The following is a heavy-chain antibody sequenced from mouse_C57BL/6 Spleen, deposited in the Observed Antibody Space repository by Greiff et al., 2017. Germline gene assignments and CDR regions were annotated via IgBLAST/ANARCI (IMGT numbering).Heavy chain of an antibody. J-gene: IGHJ4*01. V-gene: IGHV10-1*01. CDR3: VTSSGYHYYAMDY. D-gene: IGHD3-2*02. Sequence: EVQLQESGGGLVQPKGSLKLSCAASGFSFNTYAMNWVRQAPGKGLEWVARIRSKSNNYATYYADSVKDRFTISRDDSESMLYLQMNNLKTEDTAMYYCVTSSGYHYYAMDYWGQGTSVTVSS. CDR1: GFSFNTYA. CDR2: IRSKSNNYAT.